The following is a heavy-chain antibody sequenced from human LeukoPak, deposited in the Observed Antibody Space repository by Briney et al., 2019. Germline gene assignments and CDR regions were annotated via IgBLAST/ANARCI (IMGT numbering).Heavy chain of an antibody. Sequence: PGGSLRLSCAASGFTFSSYGMHWVRQAPGKGLEWVAVIWYDGSNKYYADSVKGRFTISRDNSKNTLYLQMNSLRAEDTAVYYCARDLYYYDSSGYSLFDYWGQGTLVTVSS. CDR1: GFTFSSYG. J-gene: IGHJ4*02. D-gene: IGHD3-22*01. V-gene: IGHV3-33*01. CDR2: IWYDGSNK. CDR3: ARDLYYYDSSGYSLFDY.